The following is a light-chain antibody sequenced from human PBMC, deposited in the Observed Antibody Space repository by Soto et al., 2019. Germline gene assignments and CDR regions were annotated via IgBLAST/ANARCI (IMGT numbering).Light chain of an antibody. CDR2: EVD. CDR1: TSDVGAYNY. J-gene: IGLJ3*02. V-gene: IGLV2-14*01. CDR3: RSYTVINTAV. Sequence: QSALTQPASVSGSPGQSVSISCTGSTSDVGAYNYVAWYQHKPGKAPRLLIYEVDHRPSGISPRFSGSKSGNTASLTISGLQTDDEAYYYCRSYTVINTAVFGGGTKLTVL.